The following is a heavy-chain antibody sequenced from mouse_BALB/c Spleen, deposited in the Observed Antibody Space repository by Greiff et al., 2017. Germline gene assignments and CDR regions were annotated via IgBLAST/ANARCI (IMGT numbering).Heavy chain of an antibody. CDR2: ISSGGST. CDR3: ARGDGSSYFDY. J-gene: IGHJ2*01. D-gene: IGHD1-1*01. CDR1: GFTFSSYA. Sequence: EVMLVESGGGLVKPGGSLKLSCAASGFTFSSYAMSWVRQTPEKRLEWVASISSGGSTYYPDSVKGRFTISRDNARNILYLQMSSLRSEDTAMYYCARGDGSSYFDYWGQGTTLTVSS. V-gene: IGHV5-6-5*01.